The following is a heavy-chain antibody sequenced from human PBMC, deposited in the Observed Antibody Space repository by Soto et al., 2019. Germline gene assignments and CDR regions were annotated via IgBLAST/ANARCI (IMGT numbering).Heavy chain of an antibody. Sequence: QVQLVQSGAEVKKPGASVTVSCKASGYTFTSHYMHWVRQAPGQGPEWMGIISPSAGTTTYAQKFQGRGTMTRDTSTRTLYMELSRLRYGDTAGYFCARDPLRGGAGAYFGPWGQGTLVTVSS. V-gene: IGHV1-46*01. CDR2: ISPSAGTT. CDR1: GYTFTSHY. J-gene: IGHJ4*02. D-gene: IGHD3-10*01. CDR3: ARDPLRGGAGAYFGP.